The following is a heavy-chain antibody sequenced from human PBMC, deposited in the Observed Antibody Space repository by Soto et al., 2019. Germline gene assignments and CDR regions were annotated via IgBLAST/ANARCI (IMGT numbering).Heavy chain of an antibody. J-gene: IGHJ4*02. CDR3: AKRDSSGYYHEDY. D-gene: IGHD3-22*01. CDR1: GFTFSSYA. CDR2: ISYDGSNK. Sequence: GGSLRLSCAASGFTFSSYAMHWVRQAPGKGLEWVAVISYDGSNKYYADSVKGRFTISRDNSKNTLYLQMHSLRAEDTAVYYCAKRDSSGYYHEDYWGQGTLVTVSS. V-gene: IGHV3-30-3*02.